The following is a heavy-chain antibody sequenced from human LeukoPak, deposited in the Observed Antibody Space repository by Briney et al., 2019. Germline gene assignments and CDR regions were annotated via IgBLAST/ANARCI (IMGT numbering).Heavy chain of an antibody. Sequence: SETLSLTCAVYGGSFSGYYWSWIRQPPGKGLEWIGEINHSGSTNYNPSLKSRVAISVDPSKNQFSLKLSSVTAADTAVYYCARVGNNGVDAFDIWGQGTMVTVSS. D-gene: IGHD2-8*01. CDR2: INHSGST. V-gene: IGHV4-34*01. J-gene: IGHJ3*02. CDR1: GGSFSGYY. CDR3: ARVGNNGVDAFDI.